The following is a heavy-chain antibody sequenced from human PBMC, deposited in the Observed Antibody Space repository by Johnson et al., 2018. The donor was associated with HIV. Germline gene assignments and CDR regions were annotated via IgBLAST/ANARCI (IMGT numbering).Heavy chain of an antibody. CDR1: GFTFSSYG. CDR3: ARPAYSGTWTDAFDI. CDR2: IRYDGSNK. J-gene: IGHJ3*02. D-gene: IGHD1-26*01. V-gene: IGHV3-30*02. Sequence: QVQLVESGGGVVQPGGSLRLSCAASGFTFSSYGMHWVRQAPGKGLEWVAFIRYDGSNKHYADSVKGRFTISRDHAKSSLYLQMNSLRAEDTALYYCARPAYSGTWTDAFDIWGQGTMVTVSS.